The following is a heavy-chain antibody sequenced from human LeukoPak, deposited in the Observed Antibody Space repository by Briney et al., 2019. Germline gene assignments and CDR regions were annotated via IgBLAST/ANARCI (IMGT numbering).Heavy chain of an antibody. J-gene: IGHJ3*02. Sequence: GGSLRLSCAASRFTVSNNYMSWVRQAPGEGLEWVSISYSDSNTNYADSVKGRFTISRDTSQNTLSLQMNSLRAEDTAVYYCVRKNRDFNAAFDIWGQGTVVTVSS. CDR3: VRKNRDFNAAFDI. CDR1: RFTVSNNY. V-gene: IGHV3-53*01. CDR2: SYSDSNT. D-gene: IGHD1-14*01.